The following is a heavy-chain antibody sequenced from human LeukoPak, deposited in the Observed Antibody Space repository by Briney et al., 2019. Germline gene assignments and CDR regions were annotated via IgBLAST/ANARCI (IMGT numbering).Heavy chain of an antibody. Sequence: GSVKVSCEASGYTFSGYYMHWVRQAPGQGLEWMGWINPNSGGTNYAQKFQGRVTMTRDTSISTAYMELSRLRSDDTAVYYCAREITVVTDWFDPWGQGTLVTVSS. D-gene: IGHD4-23*01. J-gene: IGHJ5*02. CDR1: GYTFSGYY. CDR2: INPNSGGT. V-gene: IGHV1-2*02. CDR3: AREITVVTDWFDP.